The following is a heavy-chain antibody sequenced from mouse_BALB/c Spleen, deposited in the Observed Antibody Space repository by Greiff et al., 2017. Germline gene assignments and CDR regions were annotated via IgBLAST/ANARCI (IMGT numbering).Heavy chain of an antibody. Sequence: EVQLQQSGTVLARPGASVKMSCKASGYTFTSYWMHWVKQRPGQGLEWIGAIYPGNSDTSYNQKFKGKAKLTAVTSTSTAYMELSSLTNEDSAVYYCTRWDYGSSSSYYFDYGGQGTTLTVSS. CDR1: GYTFTSYW. J-gene: IGHJ2*01. V-gene: IGHV1-5*01. CDR3: TRWDYGSSSSYYFDY. D-gene: IGHD1-1*01. CDR2: IYPGNSDT.